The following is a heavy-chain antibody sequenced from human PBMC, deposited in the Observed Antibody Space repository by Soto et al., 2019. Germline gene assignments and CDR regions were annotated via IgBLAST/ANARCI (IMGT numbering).Heavy chain of an antibody. CDR2: IYWDDEK. CDR3: AHRRAQSSSWPKYTWFDP. V-gene: IGHV2-5*02. J-gene: IGHJ5*02. D-gene: IGHD6-13*01. CDR1: GFSLSTSGVG. Sequence: QITLKESGPTLVKPTQTLTLTCTFSGFSLSTSGVGVGWIRQPPGKALEGLALIYWDDEKRYSPSLKSRLTIPKDXXKXQXPLTRTNRDPVDTATYYCAHRRAQSSSWPKYTWFDPWGQGTLVTVSS.